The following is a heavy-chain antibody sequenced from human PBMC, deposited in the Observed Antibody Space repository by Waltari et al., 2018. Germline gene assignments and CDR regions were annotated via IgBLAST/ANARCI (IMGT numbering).Heavy chain of an antibody. CDR3: ARGRDGVVRYGMDV. CDR2: IYSGGGST. Sequence: EVQLVASGGGLIQPGGSLRLSCAASGLPVSSNYMCWVREAPGKGLEWVSVIYSGGGSTNYADSVKGRFTISRDNSKNTLYLQMNSLRAEDTAVYYCARGRDGVVRYGMDVWGQGTTVTVSS. D-gene: IGHD3-10*01. J-gene: IGHJ6*02. V-gene: IGHV3-53*01. CDR1: GLPVSSNY.